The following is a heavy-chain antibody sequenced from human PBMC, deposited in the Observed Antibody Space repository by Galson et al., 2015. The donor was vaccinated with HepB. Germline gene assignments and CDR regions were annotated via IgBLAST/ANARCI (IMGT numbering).Heavy chain of an antibody. Sequence: SVKVSCKASGYTFTSYAMHWVRQAPGQRLEWMGWINAGNGNTKYSQKFQGRVTITRDTSASTAYMELSSLRSEDTAVYYCARDGELLGFDYYYYMGVWGKGTTVTVSS. CDR3: ARDGELLGFDYYYYMGV. CDR1: GYTFTSYA. CDR2: INAGNGNT. V-gene: IGHV1-3*01. D-gene: IGHD1-26*01. J-gene: IGHJ6*03.